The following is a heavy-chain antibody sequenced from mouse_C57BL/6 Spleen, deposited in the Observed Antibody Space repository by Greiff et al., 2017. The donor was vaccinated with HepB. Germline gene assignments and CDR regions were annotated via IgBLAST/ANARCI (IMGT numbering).Heavy chain of an antibody. Sequence: QVQLQQSGPELVKPGASVKLSCKASGYTFTSYDINWVKQRPGQGLEWIGWIYPRDGSTKYNEKFKGKATLTVDTSSSTAYMELHSLTSEDSAVYFCARSSLSTMVTTFAYWGQGTLVTVSA. CDR1: GYTFTSYD. D-gene: IGHD2-2*01. J-gene: IGHJ3*01. CDR3: ARSSLSTMVTTFAY. V-gene: IGHV1-85*01. CDR2: IYPRDGST.